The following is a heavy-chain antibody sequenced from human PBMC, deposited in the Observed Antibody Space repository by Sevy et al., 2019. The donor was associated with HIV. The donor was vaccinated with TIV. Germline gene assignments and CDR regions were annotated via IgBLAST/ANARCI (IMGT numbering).Heavy chain of an antibody. CDR1: GFIFRKHG. CDR3: ARSPPYSSGWYGIDY. V-gene: IGHV3-30*03. CDR2: ISNDGSDK. J-gene: IGHJ4*02. D-gene: IGHD6-19*01. Sequence: GGSLRLSCAASGFIFRKHGMHWVRQAPGKGLEWVALISNDGSDKNYVDSVKGRFTISRDNAKNSLYLQMNSLRAEDTAVYYCARSPPYSSGWYGIDYWGQGTLVTVSS.